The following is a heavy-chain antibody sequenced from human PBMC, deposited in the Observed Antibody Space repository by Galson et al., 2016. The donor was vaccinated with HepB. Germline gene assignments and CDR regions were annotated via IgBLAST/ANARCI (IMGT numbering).Heavy chain of an antibody. V-gene: IGHV3-48*02. D-gene: IGHD1-26*01. Sequence: SLRLSCAASGFTLSSYGMNWVRQAPGKGLEWISYISSSSSKKYYADSVRGRFIVSRDSAKNSLDLQMNSLRDEDTAVYFCARDRALVEVAIGYYGMDVWGQGTTVTVSS. J-gene: IGHJ6*02. CDR2: ISSSSSKK. CDR1: GFTLSSYG. CDR3: ARDRALVEVAIGYYGMDV.